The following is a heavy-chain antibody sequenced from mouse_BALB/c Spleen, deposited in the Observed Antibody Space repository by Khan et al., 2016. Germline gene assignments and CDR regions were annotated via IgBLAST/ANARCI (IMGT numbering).Heavy chain of an antibody. Sequence: QIQLVQSGPELKKPGETVKISCKASGYTFTNYGMNWVKQAPGKGLKWMGWINTNTGEPTYAEEFKGRFAFSLETSASTAYLQINNLKHEDTATYFGAIYYDYWGQGTTLPVSS. CDR1: GYTFTNYG. CDR3: AIYYDY. J-gene: IGHJ2*01. V-gene: IGHV9-3*02. CDR2: INTNTGEP.